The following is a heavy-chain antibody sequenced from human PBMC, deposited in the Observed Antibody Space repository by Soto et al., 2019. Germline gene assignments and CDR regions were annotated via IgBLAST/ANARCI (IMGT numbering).Heavy chain of an antibody. D-gene: IGHD3-22*01. CDR1: GGSISSSNTY. V-gene: IGHV4-39*01. CDR2: IYYSGTT. Sequence: QLQLQESGPGLVKPSETLSLTCIVSGGSISSSNTYWGWIRQPPGRGLEWIASIYYSGTTYYNPSLKSRVTISIDTSKNQFSLELSSVTAADTAVYFCARHDRAPDDSNWFDPWGQGTLVTVSS. J-gene: IGHJ5*02. CDR3: ARHDRAPDDSNWFDP.